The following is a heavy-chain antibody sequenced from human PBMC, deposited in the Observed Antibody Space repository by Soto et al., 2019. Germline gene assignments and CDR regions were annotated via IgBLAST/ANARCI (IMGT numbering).Heavy chain of an antibody. CDR3: SRAWGYGYSPYYFDY. D-gene: IGHD5-18*01. V-gene: IGHV3-7*05. CDR1: GFTFSSYW. J-gene: IGHJ4*02. Sequence: EVQLVESGGGLVQPGVSLRLSCAASGFTFSSYWMSWVRQAPGKGLEWVANIKQDGSEKYYVDSVKGRFTISRDNAKNSLYLQMNSLRAEDTAVYYCSRAWGYGYSPYYFDYWGQGTLVTVSS. CDR2: IKQDGSEK.